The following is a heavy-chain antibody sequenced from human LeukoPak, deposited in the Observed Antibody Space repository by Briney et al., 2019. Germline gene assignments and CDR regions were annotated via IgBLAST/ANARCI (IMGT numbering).Heavy chain of an antibody. J-gene: IGHJ4*02. CDR2: ISGSGGST. CDR3: ARTSGESTAALRAPFDY. D-gene: IGHD6-6*01. Sequence: GGSLRLSCAASGFTFSSYAMSWVRQAPGKGLEWVSAISGSGGSTYYADSVKGRFTISRDNAKNSLYLQMDSLRAEDAAVYYCARTSGESTAALRAPFDYWGQGTLATVSS. V-gene: IGHV3-23*01. CDR1: GFTFSSYA.